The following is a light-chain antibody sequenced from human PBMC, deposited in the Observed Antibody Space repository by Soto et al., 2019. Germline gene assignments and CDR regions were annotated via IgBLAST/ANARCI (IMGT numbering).Light chain of an antibody. J-gene: IGLJ1*01. Sequence: QSALTQPASVSGSPGQSITISCTGTSSDIGSYTLVSWYQQHPGKAPKVMIYEVDKWPSGVSTRFSGSRSGNTASLTISGLKAEDEADYFCCSYAGGFTYVFGTGTKLTVL. CDR3: CSYAGGFTYV. CDR1: SSDIGSYTL. V-gene: IGLV2-23*02. CDR2: EVD.